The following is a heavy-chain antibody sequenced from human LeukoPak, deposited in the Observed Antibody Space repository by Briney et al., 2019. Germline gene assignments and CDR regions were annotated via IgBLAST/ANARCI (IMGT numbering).Heavy chain of an antibody. V-gene: IGHV3-33*01. CDR3: VLYVDAWLVHDWYFDF. J-gene: IGHJ2*01. CDR2: IGYDGRNK. D-gene: IGHD6-19*01. CDR1: GVTFSSYG. Sequence: GGSLSLSCAASGVTFSSYGMHWVRQAPPKGLEWVAVIGYDGRNKYYADSVKGRFIISRDNSKNTLYLQMNILRADYATVLYLVLYVDAWLVHDWYFDFWGRGTLVTVSS.